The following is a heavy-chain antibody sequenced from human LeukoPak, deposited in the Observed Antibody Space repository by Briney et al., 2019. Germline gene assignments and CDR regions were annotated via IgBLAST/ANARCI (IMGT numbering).Heavy chain of an antibody. V-gene: IGHV3-48*04. Sequence: GSLRLSCAASGFTFSSYSMNWVRQAPGKGLEWVSYISSSGSTIYYADSVKGRFTISRDNAKNSLYLQMNSLRAEDTAVYYCARRAYYYDSSGPHFDYWGQGTLVTVSS. CDR2: ISSSGSTI. CDR1: GFTFSSYS. CDR3: ARRAYYYDSSGPHFDY. J-gene: IGHJ4*02. D-gene: IGHD3-22*01.